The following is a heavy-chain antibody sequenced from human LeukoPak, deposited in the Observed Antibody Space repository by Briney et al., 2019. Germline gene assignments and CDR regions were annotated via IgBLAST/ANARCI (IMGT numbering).Heavy chain of an antibody. CDR3: ARQMVGGDSSGYYYYFDY. J-gene: IGHJ4*02. Sequence: PSETLSLTCTVSGGSISSSSYYWGWIRQPPGKGLEWIGSIYYSGSTYYNPSLKSRVTISVDTSKNQFSLKLSSVTAADTAVYYCARQMVGGDSSGYYYYFDYWGQGTLVTVSS. V-gene: IGHV4-39*01. CDR2: IYYSGST. CDR1: GGSISSSSYY. D-gene: IGHD3-22*01.